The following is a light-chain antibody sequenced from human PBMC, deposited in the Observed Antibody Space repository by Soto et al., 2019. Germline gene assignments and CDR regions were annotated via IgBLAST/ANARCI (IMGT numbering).Light chain of an antibody. CDR2: EAT. V-gene: IGLV2-14*01. J-gene: IGLJ2*01. CDR3: SSYSTPTQGVF. CDR1: SSDVGGYIY. Sequence: QSALTQPASVSGSPGQSITISYTGTSSDVGGYIYVSWYQHHPGKAPKLIIYEATNRPSGVSNRFSGSRSENTASLTISGLQAEDEAIYYCSSYSTPTQGVFFGGGTKLTVL.